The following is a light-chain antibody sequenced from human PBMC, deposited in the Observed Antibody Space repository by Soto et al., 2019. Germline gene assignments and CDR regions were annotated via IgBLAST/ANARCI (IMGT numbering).Light chain of an antibody. CDR1: SSDVGAYDY. CDR2: DVS. Sequence: QSVLTQPRSVSGSPGQSVTISCTGTSSDVGAYDYVSWYQHHPGKAPKVTIYDVSKRPSGVPDRFSGSKSGNTASLIISGLQAEDEADYYCSSFVGPYTYVFGTGTKVTVL. CDR3: SSFVGPYTYV. J-gene: IGLJ1*01. V-gene: IGLV2-11*01.